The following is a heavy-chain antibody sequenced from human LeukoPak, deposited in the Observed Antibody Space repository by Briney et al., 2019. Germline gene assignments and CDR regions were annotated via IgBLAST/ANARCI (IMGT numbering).Heavy chain of an antibody. D-gene: IGHD5-18*01. Sequence: ASVTVSFTTSGYTFTFYYIHWVRQAPGQGLAWMGWINPNNGATNYARKFQGRVTMTMEMSSNIVSMELSRLRLDDTAVYYCARGASRDADTSMVASRFDPWGQGTLVTVSS. J-gene: IGHJ5*02. V-gene: IGHV1-2*02. CDR1: GYTFTFYY. CDR2: INPNNGAT. CDR3: ARGASRDADTSMVASRFDP.